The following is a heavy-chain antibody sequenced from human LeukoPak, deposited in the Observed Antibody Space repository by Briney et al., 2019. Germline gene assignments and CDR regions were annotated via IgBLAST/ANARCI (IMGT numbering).Heavy chain of an antibody. Sequence: GASVKVSCKASGFTFTSYDINWVRQASGQGLEWMGWMNPNNGNTGYAQKFQGRVTMTRDTSISTAYMELRGLRSEDTAVYYCVRDGEGVAISVYYWFDPWGQGTLVTVSS. J-gene: IGHJ5*02. CDR1: GFTFTSYD. CDR2: MNPNNGNT. CDR3: VRDGEGVAISVYYWFDP. V-gene: IGHV1-8*01. D-gene: IGHD3-10*01.